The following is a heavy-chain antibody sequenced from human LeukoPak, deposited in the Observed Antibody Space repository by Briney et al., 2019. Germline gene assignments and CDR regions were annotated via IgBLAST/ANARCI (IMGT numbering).Heavy chain of an antibody. V-gene: IGHV3-23*01. CDR2: ISGSGGST. J-gene: IGHJ6*03. D-gene: IGHD3-3*01. CDR1: GFTFSSYA. Sequence: GGSLRLSCAASGFTFSSYAMSWVRQAPGKGLEWVSAISGSGGSTYYADSVKGRFTISRDNAKNSLYLQMNSLRAEDTAVYYCAKEGAIFGVVIYYYYYYMDVWGKGTTVTVSS. CDR3: AKEGAIFGVVIYYYYYYMDV.